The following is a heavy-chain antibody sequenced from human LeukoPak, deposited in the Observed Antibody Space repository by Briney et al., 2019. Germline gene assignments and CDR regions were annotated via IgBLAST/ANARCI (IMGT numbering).Heavy chain of an antibody. J-gene: IGHJ4*02. CDR3: ARSPYSSGWRYYFDY. CDR2: IYYSGST. CDR1: GGSISSYY. Sequence: PSETLSLTCTVSGGSISSYYWSWIRQPPGKGLEWIGYIYYSGSTNYNPSLKSRVTISVDTSKNQFSLKLSSVTAADTAVYYCARSPYSSGWRYYFDYWGQGTLVTVSS. D-gene: IGHD6-19*01. V-gene: IGHV4-59*01.